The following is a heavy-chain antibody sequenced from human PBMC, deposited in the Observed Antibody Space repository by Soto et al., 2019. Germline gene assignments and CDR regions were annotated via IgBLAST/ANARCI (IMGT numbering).Heavy chain of an antibody. Sequence: GGSLRLSCAASGFTFSNAWMNWVRQAPGKGLEWVGRIKSKTDGGTTDYAAPVKGRFTISRDDSKNTLYLQMNSLKTEDTAVYYCTTAGACTNGVCYYYYGMDVWGQGTTVTVSS. CDR1: GFTFSNAW. CDR3: TTAGACTNGVCYYYYGMDV. CDR2: IKSKTDGGTT. V-gene: IGHV3-15*07. J-gene: IGHJ6*02. D-gene: IGHD2-8*01.